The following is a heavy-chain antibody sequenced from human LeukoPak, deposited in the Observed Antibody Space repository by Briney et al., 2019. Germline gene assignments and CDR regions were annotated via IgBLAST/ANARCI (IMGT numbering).Heavy chain of an antibody. V-gene: IGHV4-34*01. CDR2: VNHSGST. CDR3: AKVGKSDRNNFFTTKEKQLDY. J-gene: IGHJ4*02. D-gene: IGHD1/OR15-1a*01. CDR1: GVSFSDYY. Sequence: SETLSLTCAVYGVSFSDYYWSWVRQPPGKGLELIGEVNHSGSTNYNPSLKSRVTISVDTSKNQFSLKLSSVTAADTAVYYCAKVGKSDRNNFFTTKEKQLDYWGQGTLLTVSS.